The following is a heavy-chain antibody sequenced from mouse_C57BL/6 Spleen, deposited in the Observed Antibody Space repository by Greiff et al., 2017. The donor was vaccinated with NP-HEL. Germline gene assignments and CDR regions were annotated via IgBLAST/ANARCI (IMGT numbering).Heavy chain of an antibody. D-gene: IGHD1-1*01. CDR3: ATYGSSSYYAMDY. V-gene: IGHV4-1*01. CDR1: GVDFSRYW. CDR2: INPDSSTI. Sequence: AASGVDFSRYWMSWVRRAPGKGLEWIGEINPDSSTINYAPSLKDKFIISRDNAKNTLYLQMSKVRSEDTALYYCATYGSSSYYAMDYWGQGTSVTVSS. J-gene: IGHJ4*01.